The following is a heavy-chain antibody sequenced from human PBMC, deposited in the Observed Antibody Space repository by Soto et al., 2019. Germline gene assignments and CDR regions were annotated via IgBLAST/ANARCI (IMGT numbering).Heavy chain of an antibody. CDR3: ARFTPPDSSGWYGDNWFDP. J-gene: IGHJ5*02. D-gene: IGHD6-19*01. CDR1: GGSISSYY. Sequence: PSETLSLTCTVSGGSISSYYWSWIRQPPGKGLEWIGYIYYSGSTNYNPSLKSRVTISVDTSKNQFSLKLSSVTAADTAVYYCARFTPPDSSGWYGDNWFDPWGQGTLVTVSS. V-gene: IGHV4-59*01. CDR2: IYYSGST.